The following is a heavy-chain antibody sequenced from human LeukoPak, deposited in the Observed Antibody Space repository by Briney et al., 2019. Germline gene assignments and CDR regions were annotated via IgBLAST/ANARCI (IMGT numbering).Heavy chain of an antibody. D-gene: IGHD4-17*01. CDR3: ATYSYGDYVGNY. V-gene: IGHV1-18*01. J-gene: IGHJ4*02. Sequence: MGCISAYNGNTKYAQKLQGRVTITTDTSTSTAYMELRSLRSDDTAVYYCATYSYGDYVGNYWGQGTLVTVSS. CDR2: ISAYNGNT.